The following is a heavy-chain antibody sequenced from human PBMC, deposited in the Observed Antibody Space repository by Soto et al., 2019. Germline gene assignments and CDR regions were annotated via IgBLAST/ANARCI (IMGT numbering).Heavy chain of an antibody. J-gene: IGHJ4*02. CDR1: GGSISSYY. CDR3: ARGGISGASCLFDY. V-gene: IGHV4-59*01. D-gene: IGHD2-15*01. Sequence: QVQLQESGPGLVKPSETLSLTCTVSGGSISSYYWSWIRQSPGKGLEWIGYIYSSGSTNYNPSPKSRVTISVDTSKNQFSLKLSSVPAADTAVYYCARGGISGASCLFDYWGQGTLVTVSS. CDR2: IYSSGST.